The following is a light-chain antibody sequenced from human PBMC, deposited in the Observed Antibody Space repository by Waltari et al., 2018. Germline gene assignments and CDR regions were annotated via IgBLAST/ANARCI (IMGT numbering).Light chain of an antibody. V-gene: IGLV4-69*01. Sequence: QLVLTQSPSASASLGASVKLPCTLSSGHSTYAIAWPQQQPEKGPRYLLKLNSDGSHSKGDGIPDRFSGSKSGAERYLTISSLQSEDEGDYYCQTWGTGTVVFGGGTKLTVL. J-gene: IGLJ2*01. CDR1: SGHSTYA. CDR2: LNSDGSH. CDR3: QTWGTGTVV.